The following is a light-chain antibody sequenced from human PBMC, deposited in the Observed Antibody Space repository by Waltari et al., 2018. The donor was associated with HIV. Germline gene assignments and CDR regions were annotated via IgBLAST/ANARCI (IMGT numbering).Light chain of an antibody. Sequence: SSALTQPPSVSVSPGQTASITCSGDASPKLYPHWFQQKPGQAPLVVIHKNTERPSGIPERFSASRSGTTVTLTISGVQTDDEADYYCLSADSSGTYVFGPGTTVTVL. CDR2: KNT. CDR3: LSADSSGTYV. V-gene: IGLV3-25*03. CDR1: ASPKLY. J-gene: IGLJ1*01.